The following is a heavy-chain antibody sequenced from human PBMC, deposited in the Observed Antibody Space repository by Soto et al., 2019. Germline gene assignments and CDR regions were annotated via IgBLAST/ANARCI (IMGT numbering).Heavy chain of an antibody. CDR3: ARRVVYYGMDV. D-gene: IGHD2-15*01. V-gene: IGHV4-34*01. Sequence: PSETLSLTCVFSGGSFSGHYWNWIRQAPGKGLEWIGEINHIGSTNYNTSLKSRVTISGDASKKQFSLKLSSVIAADTAVYYCARRVVYYGMDVWGQGTTVTSP. CDR2: INHIGST. CDR1: GGSFSGHY. J-gene: IGHJ6*02.